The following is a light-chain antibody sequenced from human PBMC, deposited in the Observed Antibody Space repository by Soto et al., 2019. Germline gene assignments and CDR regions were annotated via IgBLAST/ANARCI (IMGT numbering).Light chain of an antibody. CDR3: QQRSNWPIT. CDR2: DAS. Sequence: EIVLTQSPATLSLSPGEKATLSCRASQSVSSYLAWYQQKPGQAPRLLIYDASNRATGIPARFSGSGSGTDFTLTISSLKPEDFAVYYGQQRSNWPITFGQGTRLEIK. CDR1: QSVSSY. J-gene: IGKJ5*01. V-gene: IGKV3-11*01.